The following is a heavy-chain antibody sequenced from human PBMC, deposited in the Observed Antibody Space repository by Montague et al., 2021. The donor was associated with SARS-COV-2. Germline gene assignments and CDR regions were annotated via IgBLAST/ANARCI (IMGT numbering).Heavy chain of an antibody. CDR1: GGSFSGYY. J-gene: IGHJ3*01. D-gene: IGHD3-22*01. V-gene: IGHV4-34*01. Sequence: SETLSLTCAVYGGSFSGYYWSWIRQPPGKGLEWIGQIHHTGSTIYKPSLKSRVTISEDTSKNQFSLKMTSVTAADTAVYYCARAGHYYDSSGYWNAFHVWGQGTLVTVPS. CDR2: IHHTGST. CDR3: ARAGHYYDSSGYWNAFHV.